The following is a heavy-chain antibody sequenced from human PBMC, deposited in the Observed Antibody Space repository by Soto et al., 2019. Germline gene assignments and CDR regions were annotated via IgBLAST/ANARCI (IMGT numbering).Heavy chain of an antibody. CDR3: VRDKSGVLTSSTWYLGSGPFDI. CDR1: GFTFEDHA. V-gene: IGHV3-9*01. D-gene: IGHD6-13*01. CDR2: ISWNSNNV. Sequence: EVQLVESGGGLVQPGRSLRLSCIASGFTFEDHAMHWVRQSPGKGLEWVAGISWNSNNVDYADSVKGRFNVSRDNAKNCLDLQVDSLRPDDTAHFFCVRDKSGVLTSSTWYLGSGPFDIWGQATTVTVSS. J-gene: IGHJ3*02.